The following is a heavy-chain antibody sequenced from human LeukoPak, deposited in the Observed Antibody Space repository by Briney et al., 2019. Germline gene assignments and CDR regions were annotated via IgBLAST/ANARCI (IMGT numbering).Heavy chain of an antibody. CDR1: GYTFTSYG. J-gene: IGHJ5*02. V-gene: IGHV1-18*01. Sequence: ASVKVSCKASGYTFTSYGISWVRQAPGQGLEWLGWISGHNGDTKYAQKFQGRVFMTADTSTSTAYLDLTSLPPDETAAVYCATAYETQRWLGLWCRGTLVIVS. D-gene: IGHD1-1*01. CDR2: ISGHNGDT. CDR3: ATAYETQRWLGL.